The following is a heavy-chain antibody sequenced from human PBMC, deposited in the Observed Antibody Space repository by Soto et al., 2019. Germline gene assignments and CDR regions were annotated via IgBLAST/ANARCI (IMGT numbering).Heavy chain of an antibody. Sequence: PGGSLRLSCAGSGFTFGAYTVAWVRQAPGKGLEWVGSIRSSAYGAPTEYAASVKDRFIISRDDSTSVAYLQINSLRTEDTAVYYCTRIREWLIRIRFYYYGMDVWGQGTTVTV. J-gene: IGHJ6*02. CDR2: IRSSAYGAPT. CDR3: TRIREWLIRIRFYYYGMDV. V-gene: IGHV3-49*04. CDR1: GFTFGAYT. D-gene: IGHD6-19*01.